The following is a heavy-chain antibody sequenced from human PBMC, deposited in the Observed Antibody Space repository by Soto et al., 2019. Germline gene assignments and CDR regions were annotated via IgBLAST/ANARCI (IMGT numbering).Heavy chain of an antibody. CDR1: GYTFTNYG. D-gene: IGHD2-2*01. V-gene: IGHV1-18*01. CDR2: ISLYTDST. Sequence: QVQLVQSGGEVKKPGASVKVSCKTSGYTFTNYGITWVRQAPGQPLEWLGWISLYTDSTNYAQKFQGRVSMTTDTYTATAYMELRSLRSDDTAVYYCARVVPGAEAWFGPWGQGTLVTVSS. CDR3: ARVVPGAEAWFGP. J-gene: IGHJ5*02.